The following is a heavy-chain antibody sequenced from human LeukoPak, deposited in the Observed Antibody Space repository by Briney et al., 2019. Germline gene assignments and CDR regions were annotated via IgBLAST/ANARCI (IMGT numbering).Heavy chain of an antibody. CDR1: GYTFTGYY. D-gene: IGHD6-13*01. CDR2: INPNSGGT. J-gene: IGHJ4*02. Sequence: GASMKVSCKASGYTFTGYYMHWVRQAPGQGLEWMGWINPNSGGTNYAQKFQGWVTMTRDTSISTAYMELSRLRSDDTAVYYCARGSLRIAAAGPTYYFDYWGQGTLVTVSS. CDR3: ARGSLRIAAAGPTYYFDY. V-gene: IGHV1-2*04.